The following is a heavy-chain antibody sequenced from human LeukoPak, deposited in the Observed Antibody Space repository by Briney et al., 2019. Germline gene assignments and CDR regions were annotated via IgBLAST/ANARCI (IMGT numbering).Heavy chain of an antibody. CDR3: AKVPAPYGDYTHDAFDI. CDR1: GFTFSSYG. Sequence: GGSLRLSCAASGFTFSSYGMHWVRQAPGKGLERVAVISYDGSNKYYADSVKGRFTISRDNSKNTLYLQMNSLRAEDTAVYYCAKVPAPYGDYTHDAFDIWGQGTMVTVSS. CDR2: ISYDGSNK. D-gene: IGHD4-17*01. J-gene: IGHJ3*02. V-gene: IGHV3-30*18.